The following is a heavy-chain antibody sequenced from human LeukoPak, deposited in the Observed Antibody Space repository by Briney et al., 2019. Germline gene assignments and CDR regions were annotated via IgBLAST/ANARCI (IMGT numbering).Heavy chain of an antibody. D-gene: IGHD6-19*01. CDR1: GYTFTNYG. CDR3: ARRVFSGWGYYFDY. V-gene: IGHV1-18*01. Sequence: ASVKVSCKASGYTFTNYGISWVRQAPGQGLEWMGWISVYNGNTNYAQKLQGRVTMTTDTSTSTAYMELRSLRSDDTAVYYCARRVFSGWGYYFDYWGQGTLVTVSS. CDR2: ISVYNGNT. J-gene: IGHJ4*02.